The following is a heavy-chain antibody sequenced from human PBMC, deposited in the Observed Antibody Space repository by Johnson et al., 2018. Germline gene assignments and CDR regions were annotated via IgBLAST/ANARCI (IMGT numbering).Heavy chain of an antibody. CDR2: IKSKTDCGTT. V-gene: IGHV3-15*07. J-gene: IGHJ3*01. Sequence: VQLVQSGGGLVKPGGSLRLSCAASGSTFSNAWMNWVRQAPGKGLEWVGRIKSKTDCGTTDYAAPVKGRFTISRDDSKNTLYLQMNNLKTEDTAVYYVTGRVVVASGYAFDVWGQGTMVTVSS. CDR3: TGRVVVASGYAFDV. CDR1: GSTFSNAW. D-gene: IGHD2-15*01.